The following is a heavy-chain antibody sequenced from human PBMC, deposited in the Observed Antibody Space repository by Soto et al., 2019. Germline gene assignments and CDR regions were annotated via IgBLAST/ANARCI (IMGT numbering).Heavy chain of an antibody. V-gene: IGHV3-23*01. CDR1: GFTFSTYA. D-gene: IGHD7-27*01. CDR2: ISGSGDYT. Sequence: EVQLLESGGGLVQPGGSLRLSCAASGFTFSTYAMTWVRQAPGKGLEWVSSISGSGDYTYYADSVKGRFTFSRDNSKDTLYLQMNGLRAEDTAIYYCAKDTANWGSMYYFDNWGQGTLVTVSS. CDR3: AKDTANWGSMYYFDN. J-gene: IGHJ4*02.